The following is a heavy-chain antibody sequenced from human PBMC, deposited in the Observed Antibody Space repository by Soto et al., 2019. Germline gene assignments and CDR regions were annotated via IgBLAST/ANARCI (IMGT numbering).Heavy chain of an antibody. CDR1: GYTFHNYA. CDR3: ARNSSDSYGWLDP. D-gene: IGHD3-22*01. J-gene: IGHJ5*02. Sequence: QVQLLQSGAEVNEPGASVKVSCKASGYTFHNYAITWVRQAPGQGLEWMGWYNPSIVYGQSAKNFQGRVSMTTDTSTNTAYMELKSLRSDDTATYYCARNSSDSYGWLDPWGQGTLVTVSS. V-gene: IGHV1-18*04. CDR2: YNPSIVYG.